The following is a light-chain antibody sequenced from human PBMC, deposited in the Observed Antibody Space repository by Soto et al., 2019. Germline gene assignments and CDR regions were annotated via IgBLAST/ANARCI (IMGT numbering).Light chain of an antibody. CDR3: QQYGSSPQT. J-gene: IGKJ1*01. V-gene: IGKV3-20*01. CDR2: GAS. CDR1: QSVSSSY. Sequence: EIVLTQSPGPLSLSPGERATLSCRASQSVSSSYLAWYQQKPGQAPRPLIYGASSRATGISDRFSGSGSGTDFTLTIIRLGPEDVAVYFCQQYGSSPQTCGQGTKVEIK.